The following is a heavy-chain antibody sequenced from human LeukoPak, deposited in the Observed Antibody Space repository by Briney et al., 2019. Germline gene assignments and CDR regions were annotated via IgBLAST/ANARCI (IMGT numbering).Heavy chain of an antibody. Sequence: PGGPLRLSCAASGFTFSSYAMSWVRQAPGKGLEWVSAISGSGGSTYYADSVKGRFTISRDNSKNTLYLQMNSLRAEDTAVYYCAKDPRRYCSSTSCYSNWFDPWGQGTLVTVSS. V-gene: IGHV3-23*01. J-gene: IGHJ5*02. CDR2: ISGSGGST. CDR1: GFTFSSYA. D-gene: IGHD2-2*01. CDR3: AKDPRRYCSSTSCYSNWFDP.